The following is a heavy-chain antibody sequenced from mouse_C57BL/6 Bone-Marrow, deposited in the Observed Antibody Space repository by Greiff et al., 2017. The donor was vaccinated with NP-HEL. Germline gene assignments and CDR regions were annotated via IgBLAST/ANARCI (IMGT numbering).Heavy chain of an antibody. CDR3: TESNYPYYFDY. J-gene: IGHJ2*01. CDR1: GFNIKDDY. CDR2: IDPENGDT. V-gene: IGHV14-4*01. D-gene: IGHD2-5*01. Sequence: EVQLQQSGAELVRPGASVKLSCTASGFNIKDDYMHWVQQRPEQGLEWIGWIDPENGDTEYASKFQGKATITADTSSNTAYLQLSSLTSEDTAVYYCTESNYPYYFDYWGQGTTLTVSS.